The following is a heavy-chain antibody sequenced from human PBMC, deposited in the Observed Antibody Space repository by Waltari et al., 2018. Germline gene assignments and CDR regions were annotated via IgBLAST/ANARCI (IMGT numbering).Heavy chain of an antibody. CDR2: IQRNTDGGKT. D-gene: IGHD2-8*02. CDR1: GFTFTNAW. J-gene: IGHJ4*02. CDR3: ARDRHCTDSGCSGL. V-gene: IGHV3-15*01. Sequence: QLVESGGGLVKPGGSLRLSCAASGFTFTNAWMSWVRQAPGKGVEWVGRIQRNTDGGKTDYAAPVKGRFTISRDTSKNTLQLQMNSLRGEDTAVYYCARDRHCTDSGCSGLWGQGTLVTVSS.